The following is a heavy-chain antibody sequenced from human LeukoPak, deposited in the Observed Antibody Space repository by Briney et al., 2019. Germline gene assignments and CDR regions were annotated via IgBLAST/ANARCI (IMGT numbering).Heavy chain of an antibody. CDR1: GYSFTSYW. J-gene: IGHJ6*03. CDR2: IYPGDSDT. Sequence: GESLKISCKGSGYSFTSYWIGWVRQVPGKGLEWMGIIYPGDSDTRYSPSFQGQVTISADKSISTAYLQWSSLKASDTAMYYCARIKTYYYDSGGYYDRYYMDVWGKGTTVTVSS. CDR3: ARIKTYYYDSGGYYDRYYMDV. D-gene: IGHD3-22*01. V-gene: IGHV5-51*01.